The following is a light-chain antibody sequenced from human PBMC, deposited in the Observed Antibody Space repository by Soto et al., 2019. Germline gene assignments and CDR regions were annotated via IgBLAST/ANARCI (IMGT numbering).Light chain of an antibody. CDR2: RNN. CDR1: TSNIGSNY. Sequence: QCFLTLPPSASGTPGQGCPISCSGSTSNIGSNYVYWYQHLPGTAPKLLIYRNNQRPSGVPDRFSGSKSGTSASLAISGLRSDDEADYFCATWDDSLNGFSVFVTGTKVTVL. CDR3: ATWDDSLNGFSV. J-gene: IGLJ1*01. V-gene: IGLV1-47*01.